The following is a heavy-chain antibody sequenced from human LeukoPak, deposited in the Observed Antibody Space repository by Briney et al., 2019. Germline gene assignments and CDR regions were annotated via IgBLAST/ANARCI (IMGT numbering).Heavy chain of an antibody. J-gene: IGHJ5*02. CDR2: IYSGGST. D-gene: IGHD1-26*01. CDR1: GFTFSSYW. Sequence: GGSLRLSCAASGFTFSSYWMHWVRQAPGKGLVWVSVIYSGGSTYYADSVKGRLTISRDNSKNTLYLQMNSLRAEDTAVYYCARALIRGGATSWFDPWGQGTLVTVSS. CDR3: ARALIRGGATSWFDP. V-gene: IGHV3-66*02.